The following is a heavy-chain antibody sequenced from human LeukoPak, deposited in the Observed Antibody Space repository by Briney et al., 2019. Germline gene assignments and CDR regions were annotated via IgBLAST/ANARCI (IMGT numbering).Heavy chain of an antibody. V-gene: IGHV3-7*01. D-gene: IGHD5-18*01. J-gene: IGHJ6*02. CDR2: IKQDGSEK. Sequence: PGGSLRLSCAASGFTFSSYEMNWVRQAPGKGLEWVANIKQDGSEKYYVDSVKGRFTISRDNAKNSLYLQMNSLRAEDTAVYYCARVGYSYGYPTYYYYGMDVWGQGTTVTVSS. CDR1: GFTFSSYE. CDR3: ARVGYSYGYPTYYYYGMDV.